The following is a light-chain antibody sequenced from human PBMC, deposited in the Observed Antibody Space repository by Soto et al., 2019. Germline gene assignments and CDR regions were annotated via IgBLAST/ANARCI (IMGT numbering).Light chain of an antibody. Sequence: EIVMTQSPATLSVSPGERVTLSCRASQSISTNLAWYQQKPGQAPRLFIYGASTRATGIPARFSGRGSGTEFTLTTSSPQTDEVAGVYCQQYNNWSLTFGGGTKVEIQ. CDR2: GAS. J-gene: IGKJ4*01. CDR3: QQYNNWSLT. CDR1: QSISTN. V-gene: IGKV3-15*01.